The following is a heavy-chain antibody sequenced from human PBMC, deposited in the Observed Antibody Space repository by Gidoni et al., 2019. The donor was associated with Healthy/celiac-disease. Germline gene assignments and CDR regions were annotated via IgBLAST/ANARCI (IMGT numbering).Heavy chain of an antibody. V-gene: IGHV3-33*01. Sequence: QLQLVASGGGVVQPGRSLRLPCAASGFTFSSYGMHWVRQAPGKGLEWVAVIWYDGSNKYYADSVKGRFTISRDNSKNTLYLQMNSLRAEDTAVYYCARDLYYGGNAFDYWGQGTLVTVSS. CDR3: ARDLYYGGNAFDY. CDR1: GFTFSSYG. D-gene: IGHD4-17*01. CDR2: IWYDGSNK. J-gene: IGHJ4*02.